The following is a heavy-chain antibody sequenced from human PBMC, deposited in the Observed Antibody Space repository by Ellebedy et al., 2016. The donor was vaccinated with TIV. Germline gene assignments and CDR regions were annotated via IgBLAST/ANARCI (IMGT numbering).Heavy chain of an antibody. D-gene: IGHD4-17*01. CDR3: AFRDFGDFHY. V-gene: IGHV5-10-1*01. CDR2: IDPADSET. CDR1: GYRFTRYW. Sequence: GESLKISCHGSGYRFTRYWINWVRQMPGKGLEWMGRIDPADSETNYSPSFQGHVIMSVDESISTAYLQWSRLKASDSATYYCAFRDFGDFHYWGPGTQVTVSS. J-gene: IGHJ4*02.